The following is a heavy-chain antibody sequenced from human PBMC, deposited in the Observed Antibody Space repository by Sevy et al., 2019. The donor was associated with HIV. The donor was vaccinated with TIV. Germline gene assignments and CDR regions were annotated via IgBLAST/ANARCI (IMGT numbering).Heavy chain of an antibody. D-gene: IGHD3-22*01. V-gene: IGHV3-30-3*01. CDR3: ARDGGYDRSGYCTFKW. Sequence: GGSLRLSCAASGFTFTNYAIHWVRQAPGKGLEWVAVISYDGSNKYYADSVKGRFTISRDNSKNTVYLQMNSLSAEDTALYYCARDGGYDRSGYCTFKWWGQGTLVTVSS. CDR1: GFTFTNYA. CDR2: ISYDGSNK. J-gene: IGHJ4*02.